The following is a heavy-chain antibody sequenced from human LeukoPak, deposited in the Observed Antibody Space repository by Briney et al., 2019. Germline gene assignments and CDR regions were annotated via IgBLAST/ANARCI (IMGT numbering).Heavy chain of an antibody. J-gene: IGHJ6*02. D-gene: IGHD6-13*01. CDR2: MNPNSGNT. V-gene: IGHV1-8*02. Sequence: ASVKVSCKASGGTFSSYAISWVRQAPGQGLEWMGWMNPNSGNTGYAQKFQGRVTMTRNTSISTAYMELSSLRSEDTAVYCCARAEKQQLGNYYYYGMDVWGQGTTVTVSS. CDR1: GGTFSSYA. CDR3: ARAEKQQLGNYYYYGMDV.